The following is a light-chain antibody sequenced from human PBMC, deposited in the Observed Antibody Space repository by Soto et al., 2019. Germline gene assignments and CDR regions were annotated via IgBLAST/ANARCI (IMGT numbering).Light chain of an antibody. Sequence: IQMTQSPSTLSASVGDRVTITCRASQGISRWLAWYQQKPGKAPNLLIYKASSLESGVPSRFSGSGSGTEFTLTISSLQPDDFATYYCQQYNDFFTFGQGTKVDIK. CDR2: KAS. CDR1: QGISRW. J-gene: IGKJ1*01. CDR3: QQYNDFFT. V-gene: IGKV1-5*03.